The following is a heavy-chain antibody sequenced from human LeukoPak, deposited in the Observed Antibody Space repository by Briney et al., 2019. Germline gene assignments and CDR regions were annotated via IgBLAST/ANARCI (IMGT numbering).Heavy chain of an antibody. J-gene: IGHJ6*03. CDR3: ARPRIAAAGNVYYMDV. CDR1: GYSFTSYW. D-gene: IGHD6-13*01. Sequence: GESLKISCKGSGYSFTSYWIGWVRQMPGKGLEWMGILYLGDSDTRYSPSFQGQVTISADKSISTAYLQWSSLKASDTAMYYCARPRIAAAGNVYYMDVWGKGTTVTVSS. CDR2: LYLGDSDT. V-gene: IGHV5-51*01.